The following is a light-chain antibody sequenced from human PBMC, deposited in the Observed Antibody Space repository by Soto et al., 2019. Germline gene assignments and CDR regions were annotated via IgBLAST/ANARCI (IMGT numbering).Light chain of an antibody. CDR1: QSISIW. V-gene: IGKV1-5*03. CDR3: QQYNSYWT. J-gene: IGKJ1*01. CDR2: KAS. Sequence: DIQMTQPPSTQSASVGDRVTITCRASQSISIWLAWYQQKPGKAPNLLIYKASSLESGVPSRFSGSGSGTEFTLTISSLQPDDSATYYCQQYNSYWTFGQGTKVEIK.